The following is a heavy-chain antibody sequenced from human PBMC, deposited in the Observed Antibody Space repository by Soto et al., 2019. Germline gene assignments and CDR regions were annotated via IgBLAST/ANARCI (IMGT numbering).Heavy chain of an antibody. CDR3: AKNSGWFNT. CDR2: ISGSGEST. V-gene: IGHV3-23*01. Sequence: HLLQSGGGLIQPGGSLTLSCAASGFPFSSTDMTWVRQAPGKGLEWVSTISGSGESTYYADSVKGRFTISRDNSLNTVYLRMNSLRADDTALYYCAKNSGWFNTWGQGALVTVSS. J-gene: IGHJ5*02. D-gene: IGHD3-10*01. CDR1: GFPFSSTD.